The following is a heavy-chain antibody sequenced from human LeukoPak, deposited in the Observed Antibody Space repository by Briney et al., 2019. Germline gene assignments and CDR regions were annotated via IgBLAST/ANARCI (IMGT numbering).Heavy chain of an antibody. CDR1: GFTFSSYG. CDR2: ISGSGGST. D-gene: IGHD3-10*01. J-gene: IGHJ6*02. CDR3: ARRYYYGSGSPRGMDV. Sequence: GRSLRLSCAASGFTFSSYGMHWVRQAPGKGLEWVSAISGSGGSTYYADSVKGRFTISRDNSKNTLYLQMNSLRAEDTAVYYCARRYYYGSGSPRGMDVWGQGTTVTVSS. V-gene: IGHV3-23*01.